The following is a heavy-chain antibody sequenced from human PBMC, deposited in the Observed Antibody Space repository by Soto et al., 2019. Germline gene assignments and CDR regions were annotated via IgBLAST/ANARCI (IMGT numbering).Heavy chain of an antibody. J-gene: IGHJ4*02. Sequence: GGSLRLSCAASGFTFSSYAMSWVRQAPGKGLEWVSAISGSGGSTYYADSVKGRFTISRDNSKNTLYLQMNSLRAEDTAVYYCAKSPSVVWGSSCSDYWGQGTLVTVSS. CDR3: AKSPSVVWGSSCSDY. D-gene: IGHD6-13*01. CDR1: GFTFSSYA. CDR2: ISGSGGST. V-gene: IGHV3-23*01.